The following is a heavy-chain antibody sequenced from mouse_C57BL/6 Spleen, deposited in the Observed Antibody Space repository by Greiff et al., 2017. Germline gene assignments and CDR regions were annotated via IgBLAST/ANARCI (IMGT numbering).Heavy chain of an antibody. CDR2: IDPNSGGT. J-gene: IGHJ4*01. V-gene: IGHV1-72*01. Sequence: VQLQQPGAELVKPGASVKLSCKASGYTFTSYWMHWVKQRPGRGLEWIGRIDPNSGGTKYNEKFKSKATLNVDKPSSTAYMQLSSLTSEDSAVYYCARGYGSSYLYAMDYWGQGTSVTVSS. CDR1: GYTFTSYW. CDR3: ARGYGSSYLYAMDY. D-gene: IGHD1-1*01.